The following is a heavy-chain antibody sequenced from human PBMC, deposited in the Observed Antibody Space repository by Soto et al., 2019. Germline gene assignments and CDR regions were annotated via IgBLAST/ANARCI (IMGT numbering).Heavy chain of an antibody. CDR2: ISGSGGST. D-gene: IGHD6-19*01. CDR3: AKDRGLAVAGGTTDY. Sequence: GGSLRLSCAASGFTFSSYAMSWVRQAPGKGLEWVSAISGSGGSTYYADSVKGRFTISRDNSKNTLYLQMNSLRAEDTAVYYCAKDRGLAVAGGTTDYWGQGTLVTVSS. CDR1: GFTFSSYA. J-gene: IGHJ4*02. V-gene: IGHV3-23*01.